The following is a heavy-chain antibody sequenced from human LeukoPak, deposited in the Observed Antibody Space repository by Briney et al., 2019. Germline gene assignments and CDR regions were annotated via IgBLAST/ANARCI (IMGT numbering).Heavy chain of an antibody. CDR2: ISSSSSYI. J-gene: IGHJ4*02. V-gene: IGHV3-21*01. D-gene: IGHD6-13*01. CDR3: AREGIAAAGTGGDY. CDR1: SSYY. Sequence: SSYYWGWVRQAPGKGLEWVSSISSSSSYIYYADSVKGRFTISRDNTKNSLYLQMNSLRAEDTAVYYCAREGIAAAGTGGDYWGQGTLVTVSS.